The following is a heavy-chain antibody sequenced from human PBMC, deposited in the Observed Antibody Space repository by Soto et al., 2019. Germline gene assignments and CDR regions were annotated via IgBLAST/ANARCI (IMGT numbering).Heavy chain of an antibody. CDR3: ARLVSAAANDF. CDR2: IKQDESEK. D-gene: IGHD1-26*01. V-gene: IGHV3-7*03. J-gene: IGHJ4*02. CDR1: GFTFSSYW. Sequence: EVQLVESGGGLVQPGGSLRLSCAASGFTFSSYWMSWVRQAPGKGLEWVANIKQDESEKYYEDSVKGRFTISRDNARNSLFLQMNSLRAEDTAVYYCARLVSAAANDFWGQGTLVTVSS.